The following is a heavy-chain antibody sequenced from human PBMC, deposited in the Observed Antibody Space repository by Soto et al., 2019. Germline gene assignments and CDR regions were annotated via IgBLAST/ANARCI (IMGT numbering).Heavy chain of an antibody. CDR1: GYTFTSYG. CDR3: ARGIPLTMYYDILTGYLDY. CDR2: ISAYNGNT. Sequence: GASVKVSCKASGYTFTSYGISWVRQAPGQGLEWMGWISAYNGNTNYAQKLQGRVTMTTDTSTSTAYMELRSLRSDDTVVYYCARGIPLTMYYDILTGYLDYWGQGTLVTVSS. J-gene: IGHJ4*02. V-gene: IGHV1-18*04. D-gene: IGHD3-9*01.